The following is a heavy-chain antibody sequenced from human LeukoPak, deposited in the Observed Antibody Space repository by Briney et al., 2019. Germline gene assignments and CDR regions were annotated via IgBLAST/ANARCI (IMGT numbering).Heavy chain of an antibody. CDR1: GGSISSYY. CDR3: ARGLVVVPAAMSV. Sequence: SETLSLTCTVSGGSISSYYWSWIRQPPGKGLEWIGYIYYSGSTNYNPSLKSRDTISVDTSKNQFSLKLSSVTAADTAVYYCARGLVVVPAAMSVWGQGTLVTVSS. J-gene: IGHJ4*02. CDR2: IYYSGST. D-gene: IGHD2-2*01. V-gene: IGHV4-59*01.